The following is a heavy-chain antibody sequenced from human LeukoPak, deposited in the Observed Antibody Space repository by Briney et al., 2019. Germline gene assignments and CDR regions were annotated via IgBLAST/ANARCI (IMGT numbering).Heavy chain of an antibody. D-gene: IGHD1-26*01. Sequence: QPGGSLRLSCAASGFTFSSYWMHWVRQAPGKGLVWVSRINSDGSSTSYADSVKGRFTISRDNAKNTLYLQMNSLRAEDTAVYYCAKDSGYSIVGATSKYYFDYWGQGTLVTVSS. CDR1: GFTFSSYW. J-gene: IGHJ4*02. V-gene: IGHV3-74*01. CDR2: INSDGSST. CDR3: AKDSGYSIVGATSKYYFDY.